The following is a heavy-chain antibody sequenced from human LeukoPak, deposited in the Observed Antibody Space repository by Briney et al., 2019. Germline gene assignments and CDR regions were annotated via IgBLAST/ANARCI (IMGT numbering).Heavy chain of an antibody. CDR1: GGSVSSSSYY. J-gene: IGHJ4*02. CDR3: ARQAGSITMIVVVSPFDY. Sequence: PSETLSLTCTVSGGSVSSSSYYWGWIRHPPGKGLEWIGSIYYSGSTYYNPSLKSRVTKSVDTSKNQFSLKLSSVTAADTAVYYCARQAGSITMIVVVSPFDYWGQGTLVTVSS. V-gene: IGHV4-39*01. D-gene: IGHD3-22*01. CDR2: IYYSGST.